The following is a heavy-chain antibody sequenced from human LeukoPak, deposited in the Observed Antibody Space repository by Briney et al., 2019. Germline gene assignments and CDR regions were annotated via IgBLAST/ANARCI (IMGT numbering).Heavy chain of an antibody. CDR2: IYSGGST. D-gene: IGHD5-24*01. V-gene: IGHV3-66*01. Sequence: GGSLRLSCTASGFTFSSYGMNWVRQAPGKGLEWVSVIYSGGSTYYADSVKGRFTISRDNSKNTLYLQMNSLRAEDTAVYYCARETWQQRWGQGTLVTVSS. CDR1: GFTFSSYG. CDR3: ARETWQQR. J-gene: IGHJ4*02.